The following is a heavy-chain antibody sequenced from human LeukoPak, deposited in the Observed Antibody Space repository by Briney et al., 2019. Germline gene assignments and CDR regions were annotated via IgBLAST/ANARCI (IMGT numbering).Heavy chain of an antibody. D-gene: IGHD2-15*01. CDR1: GGSFSGYY. Sequence: SETLSLTCAVYGGSFSGYYWRWIRQPPGKGLEWIGEINYSGSTNYNPSLKSRVTISVDSSKNQFSLKLSSVTAADTAVYYCARGKVVVAATLKWFDPWGQGTLVTVSS. V-gene: IGHV4-34*01. J-gene: IGHJ5*02. CDR3: ARGKVVVAATLKWFDP. CDR2: INYSGST.